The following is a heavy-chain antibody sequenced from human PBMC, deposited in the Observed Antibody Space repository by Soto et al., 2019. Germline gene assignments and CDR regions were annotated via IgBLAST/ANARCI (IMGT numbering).Heavy chain of an antibody. CDR1: GFTFSSDW. Sequence: EVQLVESGGGLVQPGGSLRLSCAASGFTFSSDWMSWVRQAPGKGLEWVANIKQDGSEKYYVDSVKGRFTISRDNAKNALYRQMNSVRAEDTAVYYCARSKRSSFVYWGQGTLVTVSS. D-gene: IGHD4-4*01. V-gene: IGHV3-7*01. CDR3: ARSKRSSFVY. CDR2: IKQDGSEK. J-gene: IGHJ4*02.